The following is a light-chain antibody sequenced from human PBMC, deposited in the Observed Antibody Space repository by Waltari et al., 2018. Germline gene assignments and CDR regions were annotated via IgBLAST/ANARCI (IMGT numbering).Light chain of an antibody. CDR1: QTLTTY. Sequence: DIQLTQSPSYLSASVGDRVTITCRASQTLTTYLNWYQQRPGTAPKFLINAASNLETGVPSRFSGGGSGTDFTLTISGLQPDDFATYYCQQSKEVPFTFGQGTKLEIK. V-gene: IGKV1-39*01. CDR2: AAS. J-gene: IGKJ2*01. CDR3: QQSKEVPFT.